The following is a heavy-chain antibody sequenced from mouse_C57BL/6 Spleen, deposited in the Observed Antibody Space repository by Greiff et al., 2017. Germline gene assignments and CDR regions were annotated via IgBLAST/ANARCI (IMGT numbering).Heavy chain of an antibody. D-gene: IGHD1-1*01. V-gene: IGHV14-3*01. J-gene: IGHJ4*01. CDR3: AGGHYSGSEMDY. Sequence: VQLQQSVAELVRPGASVKLSCTASGFTIKNTYMHWVKQRPEQGLEWIGRIDPANGNTKYAPKFQGKATITADTSSNTAYLQLSSLTSEDTAIYDCAGGHYSGSEMDYWGQGTSVTVSS. CDR1: GFTIKNTY. CDR2: IDPANGNT.